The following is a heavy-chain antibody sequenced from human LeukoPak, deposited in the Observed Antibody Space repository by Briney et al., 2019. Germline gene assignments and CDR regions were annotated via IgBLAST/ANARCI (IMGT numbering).Heavy chain of an antibody. D-gene: IGHD3-9*01. CDR3: ARAAYYDILTGYLYYFDY. CDR2: IIPIFGTA. Sequence: ASVKVSCKASGGTFSSYAISWVRQAPGQGLEWMGGIIPIFGTANYAQKFQGRVTITADKSTSTAYMELSSLRSEDTAVYYCARAAYYDILTGYLYYFDYWGQGTLVTVSS. J-gene: IGHJ4*02. V-gene: IGHV1-69*06. CDR1: GGTFSSYA.